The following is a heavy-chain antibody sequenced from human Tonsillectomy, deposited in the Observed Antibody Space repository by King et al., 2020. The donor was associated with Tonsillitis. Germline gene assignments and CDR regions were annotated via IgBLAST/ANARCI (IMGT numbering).Heavy chain of an antibody. D-gene: IGHD3-22*01. J-gene: IGHJ4*02. CDR3: AKDPTYYYDSSGYLSGY. CDR1: GFTFSSYA. CDR2: ISGSGGST. V-gene: IGHV3-23*04. Sequence: VQLVESGGGLVQPGGSLRLSCAASGFTFSSYAMSWVRQAPGKGLEWVSAISGSGGSTYYADSVKGRFTISRDNSKNTLYLQMNSLRAEDTAVYYCAKDPTYYYDSSGYLSGYWGQGTLVTVSS.